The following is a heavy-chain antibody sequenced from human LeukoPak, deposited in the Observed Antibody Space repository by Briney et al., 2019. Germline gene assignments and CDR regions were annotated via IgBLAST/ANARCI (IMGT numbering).Heavy chain of an antibody. Sequence: PGGSLRLSCAASGFTFSTYWMHWVRQAPGKGLVWVSRINNDGSSTIYADSVRGRFTIYRDNAKNTLYLQMNDLRAEDTSVYFCARSSYPYFFDYWGQGALVTVSS. CDR3: ARSSYPYFFDY. J-gene: IGHJ4*02. V-gene: IGHV3-74*01. D-gene: IGHD3-10*01. CDR1: GFTFSTYW. CDR2: INNDGSST.